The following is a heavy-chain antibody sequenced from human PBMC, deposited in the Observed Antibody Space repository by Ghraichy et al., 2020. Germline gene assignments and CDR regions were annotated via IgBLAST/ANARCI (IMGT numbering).Heavy chain of an antibody. J-gene: IGHJ5*02. CDR3: ARGGGDYDSSGISRRGVFGA. Sequence: SETLSLTCTVSGGSISSYYWSWIRQPPGKGLEWIGYIYYSGSTNYNPSLKSRVTISVDTSKNQFSLKLSSVTAADTAVYYCARGGGDYDSSGISRRGVFGAWGQGTLVTVSS. CDR1: GGSISSYY. V-gene: IGHV4-59*01. CDR2: IYYSGST. D-gene: IGHD3-22*01.